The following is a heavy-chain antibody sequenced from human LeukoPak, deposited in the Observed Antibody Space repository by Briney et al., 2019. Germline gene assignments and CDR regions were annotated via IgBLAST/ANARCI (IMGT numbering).Heavy chain of an antibody. CDR2: ISGSGGST. J-gene: IGHJ4*02. V-gene: IGHV3-23*01. D-gene: IGHD6-19*01. CDR1: GFTFSNYA. Sequence: PGGSLRLSCAASGFTFSNYAMSWVRQAPGKGLEWVSGISGSGGSTYYADSVKGRFTIFRDNSKNTLYLQMNSLRAEDTAVYFCAKKSSAWFGDDYWGQGTLVTVSS. CDR3: AKKSSAWFGDDY.